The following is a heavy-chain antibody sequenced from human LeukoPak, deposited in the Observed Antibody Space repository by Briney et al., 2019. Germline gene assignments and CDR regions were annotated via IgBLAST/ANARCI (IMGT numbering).Heavy chain of an antibody. CDR1: GFTFSSYS. CDR2: ISYDGSNK. V-gene: IGHV3-30*18. D-gene: IGHD6-13*01. Sequence: GGSLRLSCAASGFTFSSYSMNWVRQAPGKGLEWVAVISYDGSNKYYADSVKGRFTISRDNSKNTLYLQMNSLRAEDTAVYYCAKDRRSSSWYGYYYYYGMDVWGQGTTVTVSS. J-gene: IGHJ6*02. CDR3: AKDRRSSSWYGYYYYYGMDV.